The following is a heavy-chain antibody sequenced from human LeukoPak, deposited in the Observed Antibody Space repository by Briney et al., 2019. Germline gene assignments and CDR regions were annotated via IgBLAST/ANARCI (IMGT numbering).Heavy chain of an antibody. Sequence: SETLCLTCAVSGYSISSGYYWGWIRQPPGKGLEWIGSIYHSGSTYYNPSLKSRVTISVDTSKNQFSLKLSSVTAADTAVYYCARVRNNWNYFSARNNWFDPWGQGTLVTVSS. D-gene: IGHD1-7*01. CDR1: GYSISSGYY. CDR2: IYHSGST. CDR3: ARVRNNWNYFSARNNWFDP. V-gene: IGHV4-38-2*01. J-gene: IGHJ5*02.